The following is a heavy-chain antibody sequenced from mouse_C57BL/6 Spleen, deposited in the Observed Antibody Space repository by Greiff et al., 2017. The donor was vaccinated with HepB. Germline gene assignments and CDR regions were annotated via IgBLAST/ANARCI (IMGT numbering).Heavy chain of an antibody. CDR3: ARGITTVVPSYFDY. CDR2: ISSGSSTI. Sequence: EVNVVESGGGLVKPGGSLKLSCAASGFTFSDYGMHWVRQAPEKGLEWVAYISSGSSTIYYADTVKGRFTISRDNAKNTLFLQMTSLRSEDTAMYYCARGITTVVPSYFDYWGQGTTLTVSS. CDR1: GFTFSDYG. J-gene: IGHJ2*01. V-gene: IGHV5-17*01. D-gene: IGHD1-1*01.